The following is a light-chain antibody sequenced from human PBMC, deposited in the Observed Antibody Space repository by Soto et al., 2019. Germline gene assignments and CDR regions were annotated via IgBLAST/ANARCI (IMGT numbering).Light chain of an antibody. V-gene: IGKV1-6*01. CDR2: AAS. CDR1: QAIRSA. CDR3: QQYNNWPPWT. Sequence: AIQLTQSPSSLSASVGDRVTITCRASQAIRSALGWYQQKPGKVPKLLIYAASTLQSGVPSRFSGSGFGTDFTLTISRLQPEDFATYYCQQYNNWPPWTFGQGTKVDIK. J-gene: IGKJ1*01.